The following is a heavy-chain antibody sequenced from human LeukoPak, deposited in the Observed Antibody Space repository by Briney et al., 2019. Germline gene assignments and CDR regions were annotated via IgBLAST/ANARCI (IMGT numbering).Heavy chain of an antibody. J-gene: IGHJ4*02. Sequence: ASVKVSCKASGYTFTNYGITWVRQAPGQGLEWMGGIIPIFGTANYAQKFQGRVTITTDESTSTAYMELSSLRSEDTAVYYCARGILGSIAASSWFDYWGQGTLVTVSS. CDR3: ARGILGSIAASSWFDY. V-gene: IGHV1-69*05. CDR1: GYTFTNYG. D-gene: IGHD6-13*01. CDR2: IIPIFGTA.